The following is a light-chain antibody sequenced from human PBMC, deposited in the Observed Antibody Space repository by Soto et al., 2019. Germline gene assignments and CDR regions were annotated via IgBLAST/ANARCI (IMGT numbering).Light chain of an antibody. CDR2: GTS. CDR3: QQYGSSPFT. CDR1: QSISSSF. Sequence: EIVLTQSPGTLTLSPGESATLSCRASQSISSSFFAWYQHKPGQAPRLLIYGTSNRATGSPDRFSGSGSGTDFTLTISRLEPEDFAVYYCQQYGSSPFTFGPGTKVDIK. V-gene: IGKV3-20*01. J-gene: IGKJ3*01.